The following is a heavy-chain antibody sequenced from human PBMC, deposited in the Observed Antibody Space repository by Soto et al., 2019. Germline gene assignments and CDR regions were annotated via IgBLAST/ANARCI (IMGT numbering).Heavy chain of an antibody. D-gene: IGHD3-9*01. Sequence: ASVKVSCKASGYTFTAFYMNWVRQAPGQGLEWMGWVNPNTGVTKYAQKFQGRVTMTRDTSINTAYMELSGLTSDDTAVYYCTTLRLDPWGQGTLVTVS. V-gene: IGHV1-2*02. CDR2: VNPNTGVT. J-gene: IGHJ5*02. CDR3: TTLRLDP. CDR1: GYTFTAFY.